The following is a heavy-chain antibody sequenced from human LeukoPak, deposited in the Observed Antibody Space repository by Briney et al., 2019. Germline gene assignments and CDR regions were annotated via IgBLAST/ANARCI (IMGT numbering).Heavy chain of an antibody. V-gene: IGHV4-34*01. D-gene: IGHD5-24*01. J-gene: IGHJ4*02. CDR1: GGSFSGYY. Sequence: SETLSLTCTVYGGSFSGYYWTWIRQPPGKGLEWIGEIIHSGSTNYDSYLKSRVTISVDTSKNQFSLKLSSVTAADTAVYYCARGTGRDGIDYWGQGTLVTVSS. CDR2: IIHSGST. CDR3: ARGTGRDGIDY.